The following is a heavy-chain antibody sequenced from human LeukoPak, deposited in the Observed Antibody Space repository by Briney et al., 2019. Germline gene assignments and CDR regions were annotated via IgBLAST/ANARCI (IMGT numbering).Heavy chain of an antibody. CDR3: ARHGSYCSSTSCHSPYFDY. Sequence: GESLKISCKGSGYSFTSYWIGWVRQMPGKGLEWMGIIYPGDSDTRCSPSFQGQVTISADKSISTAYLQWSSLKASDTAMYYCARHGSYCSSTSCHSPYFDYWGQGTLVTVSS. J-gene: IGHJ4*02. CDR1: GYSFTSYW. CDR2: IYPGDSDT. V-gene: IGHV5-51*01. D-gene: IGHD2-2*02.